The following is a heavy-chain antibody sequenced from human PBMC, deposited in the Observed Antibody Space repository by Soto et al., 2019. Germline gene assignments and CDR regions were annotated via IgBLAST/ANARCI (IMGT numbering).Heavy chain of an antibody. Sequence: QVQLVQIGAEVKKPGASVKVSCKASGYTFTSYYMHWARQAPGQGLEWMGIIKPSGGRTSYEQEVPGGVAITGDRSMSRVDIELGSLRAEDTAVCYCAGVGVVRGGGRVDYWGQGTLVTVS. J-gene: IGHJ4*02. CDR2: IKPSGGRT. V-gene: IGHV1-46*01. D-gene: IGHD1-26*01. CDR3: AGVGVVRGGGRVDY. CDR1: GYTFTSYY.